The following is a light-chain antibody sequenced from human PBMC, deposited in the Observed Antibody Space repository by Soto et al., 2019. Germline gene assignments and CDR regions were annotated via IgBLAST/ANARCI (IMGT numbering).Light chain of an antibody. J-gene: IGKJ2*01. CDR1: EFLSSSY. CDR2: AAS. V-gene: IGKV3-20*01. CDR3: QQQGT. Sequence: EIVLTQSPGTLSLSPGERATLSCRASEFLSSSYLVWYQQKPGQSPRVLIYAASRRATGIPDRFSGSGSATEYTLTINTLEPEDCAVYYCQQQGTFGQGTKLEIK.